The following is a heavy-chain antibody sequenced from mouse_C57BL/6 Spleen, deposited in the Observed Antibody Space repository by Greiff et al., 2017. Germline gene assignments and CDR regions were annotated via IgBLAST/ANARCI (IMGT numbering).Heavy chain of an antibody. V-gene: IGHV5-17*01. Sequence: EVKLVESGGGLVKPGGSLKLSCAASGFTFSDYGMHWVRQAPEKGLEWVAYISSGSSTIYYADTVKGRFTISRDNAKNTLFLQMTSLRSDDTAMYYCARPYGSSYYFDYWGQGTTLTVSS. CDR3: ARPYGSSYYFDY. J-gene: IGHJ2*01. CDR1: GFTFSDYG. CDR2: ISSGSSTI. D-gene: IGHD1-1*01.